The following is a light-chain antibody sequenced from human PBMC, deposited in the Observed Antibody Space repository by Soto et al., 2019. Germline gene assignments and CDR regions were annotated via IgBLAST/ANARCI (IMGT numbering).Light chain of an antibody. J-gene: IGKJ1*01. V-gene: IGKV3-11*01. Sequence: VLTQSPATLSLSPGERATLSCRASQSVSTYLAWYQQKPGQAPRLLIYDASNRATGIPVRFSGSGSGTDFTLTINNLEPEDFAVYYCQQRSSWPPTFGQGTKVEIK. CDR1: QSVSTY. CDR2: DAS. CDR3: QQRSSWPPT.